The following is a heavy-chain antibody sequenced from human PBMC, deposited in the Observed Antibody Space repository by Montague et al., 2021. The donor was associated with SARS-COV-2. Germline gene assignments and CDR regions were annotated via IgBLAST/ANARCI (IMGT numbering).Heavy chain of an antibody. CDR1: GFTFSSYA. J-gene: IGHJ6*02. Sequence: SGAEVKKPGESLRLSCAASGFTFSSYAMHWVRQAPGKGLEWVAVISYDGSNKYYADSVKGRFTISRDNSKNTLYLQMNSLRAEDTAVYYCAGGGSEGLYYYYYGMDVWGQGTTVTVSS. V-gene: IGHV3-30-3*01. D-gene: IGHD3-10*01. CDR2: ISYDGSNK. CDR3: AGGGSEGLYYYYYGMDV.